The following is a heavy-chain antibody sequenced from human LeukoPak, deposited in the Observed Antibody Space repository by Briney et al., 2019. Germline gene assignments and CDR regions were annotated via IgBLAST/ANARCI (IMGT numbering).Heavy chain of an antibody. CDR1: VAPFSGSNC. V-gene: IGHV4-4*02. J-gene: IGHJ6*02. CDR3: TTTVTRYYYYGMDV. CDR2: IYHSGST. Sequence: KTSETLSPTAAALVAPFSGSNCGGGVRKPPGKGLGGLGEIYHSGSTNYNPSLKSRVTISVDKSKNQFSLKLSSVTAADTAVYYCTTTVTRYYYYGMDVWGQGTTVTVSS. D-gene: IGHD4-17*01.